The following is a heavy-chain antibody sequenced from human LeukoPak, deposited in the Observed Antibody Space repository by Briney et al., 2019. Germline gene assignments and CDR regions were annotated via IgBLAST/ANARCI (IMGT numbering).Heavy chain of an antibody. Sequence: GGSLRLSCAASGFTFSSYGMHWVRQAPGKGLEWVAVISYGGSNKYYADSVKGRFTISRDNSKNTLYLQMNSLRAEDTAVYYCAKARPRRDSSGYYFDYWGQGTLVTVSS. J-gene: IGHJ4*02. CDR1: GFTFSSYG. CDR3: AKARPRRDSSGYYFDY. V-gene: IGHV3-30*18. CDR2: ISYGGSNK. D-gene: IGHD3-22*01.